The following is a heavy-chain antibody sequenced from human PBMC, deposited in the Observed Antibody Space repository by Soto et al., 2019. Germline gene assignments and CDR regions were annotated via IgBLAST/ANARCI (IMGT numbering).Heavy chain of an antibody. Sequence: QVQLVQAGAQVKKPGASVKVSCKASGYTFTSYDINWVRQATGQGLEWMGWMNPNSGNTGYAQKFQGRVTMTRNTSISTAYIELSSLRSEDTAVYYCASFLWWNDGVWGFDPWGQGTLVTVSS. V-gene: IGHV1-8*01. CDR1: GYTFTSYD. CDR2: MNPNSGNT. CDR3: ASFLWWNDGVWGFDP. J-gene: IGHJ5*02. D-gene: IGHD1-1*01.